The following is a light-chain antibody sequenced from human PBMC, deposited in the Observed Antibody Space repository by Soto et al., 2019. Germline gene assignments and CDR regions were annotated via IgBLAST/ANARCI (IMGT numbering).Light chain of an antibody. CDR2: EVS. CDR3: TSYASSVNYV. J-gene: IGLJ1*01. V-gene: IGLV2-14*01. Sequence: QSVLTQPASVSGSPGQSITISCTGTSDDVGAFNYVSWYQQHPGKAPKLMIFEVSRRPSGVSNRFSGSKSGNTASLTIFGLQAEDEADYYCTSYASSVNYVFGTGTKVTVL. CDR1: SDDVGAFNY.